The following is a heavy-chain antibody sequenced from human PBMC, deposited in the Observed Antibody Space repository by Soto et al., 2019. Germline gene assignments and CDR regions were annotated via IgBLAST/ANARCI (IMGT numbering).Heavy chain of an antibody. Sequence: EVQLLESGGGLVQPGGSLRLSCAASGFTFSSYAMSWVRQAPGKGLEWVSAISGSGGSTYYADSVKGRFTISRDNSKNTLYLQMNSLRAEDTAVYYCANLQQQLVRSDWFDPWGQGTLVTVPS. CDR2: ISGSGGST. CDR1: GFTFSSYA. D-gene: IGHD6-13*01. V-gene: IGHV3-23*01. CDR3: ANLQQQLVRSDWFDP. J-gene: IGHJ5*02.